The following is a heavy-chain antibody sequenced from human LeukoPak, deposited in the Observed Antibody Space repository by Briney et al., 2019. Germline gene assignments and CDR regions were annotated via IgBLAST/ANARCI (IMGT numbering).Heavy chain of an antibody. CDR1: GFTFSSCG. J-gene: IGHJ6*03. CDR2: IRYDGSNK. CDR3: AKVPKLPSISMIRGVRVPYYMDV. D-gene: IGHD3-10*01. V-gene: IGHV3-30*02. Sequence: GGSLRLSCAASGFTFSSCGFHWVRQAPGKGLEWVAFIRYDGSNKYYADSVKGRFTISRDNSKNTLYLQMNSLRTGDTAVYYCAKVPKLPSISMIRGVRVPYYMDVWGKGTTVTISS.